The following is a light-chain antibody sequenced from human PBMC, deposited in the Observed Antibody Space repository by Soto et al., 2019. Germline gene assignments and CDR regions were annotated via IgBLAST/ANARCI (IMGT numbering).Light chain of an antibody. CDR1: QSVSSSY. V-gene: IGKV3-20*01. Sequence: EIVLTQSPGTLSLSPGERATLSCRASQSVSSSYLAWYQQKPGQAPRLLIYGASSMATGIPDRFSGSGSGTDFTLTISRLEPEDLAVYYCQHYGSLVLTFGGGTKVEIK. J-gene: IGKJ4*01. CDR3: QHYGSLVLT. CDR2: GAS.